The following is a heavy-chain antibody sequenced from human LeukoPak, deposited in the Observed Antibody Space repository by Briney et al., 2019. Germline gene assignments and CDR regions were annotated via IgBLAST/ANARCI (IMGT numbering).Heavy chain of an antibody. J-gene: IGHJ3*02. D-gene: IGHD6-6*01. Sequence: GASVKVSCKASGYTFTSYAMHWVRQAPGQRLEWMGGIIPIFGTANYAQKFQGRVTITADESTSTAYMELSSLRSEDTAVYYCARDTSIAARPGAFDIWGQGTMVTVSS. CDR3: ARDTSIAARPGAFDI. CDR2: IIPIFGTA. V-gene: IGHV1-69*13. CDR1: GYTFTSYA.